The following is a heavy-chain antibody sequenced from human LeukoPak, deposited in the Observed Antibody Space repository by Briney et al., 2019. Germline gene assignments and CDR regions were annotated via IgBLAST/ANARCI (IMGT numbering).Heavy chain of an antibody. CDR3: ARDGDSGSYSDY. D-gene: IGHD1-26*01. CDR2: ISWNSGSI. J-gene: IGHJ4*02. V-gene: IGHV3-9*01. CDR1: GSTFDDYA. Sequence: PGGSLRLSCAASGSTFDDYAMHWVRQAPGKGLEWVSGISWNSGSIGYADSVKGRFTISRDNAKNSLYLQMNSLRAEDTAVYYCARDGDSGSYSDYWGQGTLVTVSS.